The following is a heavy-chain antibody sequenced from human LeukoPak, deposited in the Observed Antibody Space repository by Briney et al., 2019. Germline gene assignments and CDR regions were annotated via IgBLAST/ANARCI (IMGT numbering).Heavy chain of an antibody. V-gene: IGHV4-34*01. CDR2: INHSGST. J-gene: IGHJ3*02. D-gene: IGHD2-2*01. CDR3: ARDGWGVVVPAASFDI. Sequence: SETLSLTCAVYGGSSSGYYWSWIRQPPGKGLEWIGEINHSGSTNYNPSLKSRVTISVDTSKNQFSLKLSSVTAADTAVYYCARDGWGVVVPAASFDIWGQGTMVTVSS. CDR1: GGSSSGYY.